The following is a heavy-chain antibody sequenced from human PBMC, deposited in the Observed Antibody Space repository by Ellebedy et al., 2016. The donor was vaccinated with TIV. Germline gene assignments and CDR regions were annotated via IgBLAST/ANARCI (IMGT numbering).Heavy chain of an antibody. CDR2: ISADGSST. D-gene: IGHD3-16*01. J-gene: IGHJ4*02. V-gene: IGHV3-23*01. Sequence: GESLKISCAASGFTFSSFAMHWVRQPPGKGLEWLSAISADGSSTYHADSVKGRFTFTRDNSKNILFLQMNRLRTEDTAVYYCAKGTSSGFNYDRVGLEYWGQGTLATVSS. CDR3: AKGTSSGFNYDRVGLEY. CDR1: GFTFSSFA.